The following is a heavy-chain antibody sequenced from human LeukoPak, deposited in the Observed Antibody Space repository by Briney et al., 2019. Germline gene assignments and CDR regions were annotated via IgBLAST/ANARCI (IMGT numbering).Heavy chain of an antibody. D-gene: IGHD2-2*01. Sequence: GGSLRLSCAASGFTFDNYGMHWVGQAPGKDVAWVSGISWNGGGVGYAASVKGRFTISRDNAKKSMFLQMNSLRPEDTALYYCAKGDCGSSSCTRLDNWGQGTLVTVSS. V-gene: IGHV3-9*01. CDR1: GFTFDNYG. CDR3: AKGDCGSSSCTRLDN. CDR2: ISWNGGGV. J-gene: IGHJ4*02.